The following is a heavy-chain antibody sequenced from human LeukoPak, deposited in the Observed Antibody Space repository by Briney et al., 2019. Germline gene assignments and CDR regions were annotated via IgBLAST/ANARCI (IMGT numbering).Heavy chain of an antibody. J-gene: IGHJ4*02. CDR2: ISSSGRDI. Sequence: GGSLRLSCVASGFTFSDYYMSWIRQAPGKGLEYISYISSSGRDIYYPDSVKGRFTISRDNAKNSLYLQMNSLRAEDTAVYYCAKGHSNYDPYYFDYWGQGTLVTVSS. CDR3: AKGHSNYDPYYFDY. D-gene: IGHD4-11*01. V-gene: IGHV3-11*04. CDR1: GFTFSDYY.